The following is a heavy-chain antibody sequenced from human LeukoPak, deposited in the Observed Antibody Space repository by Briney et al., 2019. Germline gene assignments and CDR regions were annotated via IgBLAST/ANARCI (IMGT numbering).Heavy chain of an antibody. CDR3: ARGGSKPLDY. CDR1: GFTFSDYY. CDR2: INSDGSST. Sequence: GGSLRLSCAASGFTFSDYYMSWIRQAPGKGLVWVSRINSDGSSTNYADSVKGRFTISRDNAKNTLYLQMNSLRAEDTAVYYCARGGSKPLDYWGQGTLVTVSS. D-gene: IGHD2-15*01. J-gene: IGHJ4*02. V-gene: IGHV3-74*01.